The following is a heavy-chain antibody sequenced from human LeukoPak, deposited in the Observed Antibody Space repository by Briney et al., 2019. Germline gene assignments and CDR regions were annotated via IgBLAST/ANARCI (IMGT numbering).Heavy chain of an antibody. CDR2: INHSGNT. V-gene: IGHV4-34*01. CDR3: ARQNYSYYMAV. Sequence: PSETLSLTCAVYGGSFSDYYRSWIRQPPGKGLEWIGLINHSGNTNYNPSPKSRVTISVATSKNQSSLKQSSVTAADTALYYFARQNYSYYMAVWGKATTVTASS. CDR1: GGSFSDYY. J-gene: IGHJ6*03.